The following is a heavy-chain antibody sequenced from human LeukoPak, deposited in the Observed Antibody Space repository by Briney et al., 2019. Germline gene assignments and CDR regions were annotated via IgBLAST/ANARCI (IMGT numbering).Heavy chain of an antibody. CDR2: SKNRGDNWAT. CDR1: GFAFSTAW. CDR3: TTGWTVTTHDGY. J-gene: IGHJ4*02. Sequence: GGSLRLSCAASGFAFSTAWMNWVRQAPGKGLEWVGRSKNRGDNWATDYAAPVTDRFTISRDESKNTLYLHMNNLRTEDTAVYYCTTGWTVTTHDGYWGQGTLVTVSS. D-gene: IGHD3-3*01. V-gene: IGHV3-15*07.